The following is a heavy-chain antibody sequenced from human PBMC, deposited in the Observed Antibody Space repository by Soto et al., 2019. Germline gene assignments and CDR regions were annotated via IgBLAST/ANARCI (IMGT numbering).Heavy chain of an antibody. J-gene: IGHJ4*02. V-gene: IGHV3-11*06. Sequence: GSLRLSCVASGFTFSDHYMSWIRQAQGKGPEWISYISSSSSYIYYADSVKGRFTISRDNAKNSLYLQMNSLRAEDTAVYYCARDLYSSSSSTVGYWGQGTLVTVSS. D-gene: IGHD6-6*01. CDR1: GFTFSDHY. CDR3: ARDLYSSSSSTVGY. CDR2: ISSSSSYI.